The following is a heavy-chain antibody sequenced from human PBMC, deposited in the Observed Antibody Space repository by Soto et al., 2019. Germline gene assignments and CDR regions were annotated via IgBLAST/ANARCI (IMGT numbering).Heavy chain of an antibody. Sequence: QVQVVESGGGVVQPGRSLKLSCAASGFTFSNFGIHWVRQAPGKGLEWVAVIWHDGKEKYYADSAKGRSTISRDNSKNTLYLQMNSLRAEDTAVYYCARDPGQDEAMDYWGQGTLVTVSS. CDR1: GFTFSNFG. J-gene: IGHJ4*02. CDR3: ARDPGQDEAMDY. CDR2: IWHDGKEK. V-gene: IGHV3-33*01.